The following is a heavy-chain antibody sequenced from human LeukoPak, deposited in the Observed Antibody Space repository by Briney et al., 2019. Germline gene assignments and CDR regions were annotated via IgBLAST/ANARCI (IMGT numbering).Heavy chain of an antibody. CDR3: ARTGRLPWYFDL. CDR1: GFTFSSYA. Sequence: GGSLRLSCAASGFTFSSYAMSWVRQAPGKGLEWVSAISGSGGSTYYADSVKGRFTISRDNSKNTLYLQMNSLRAEDTAVNYCARTGRLPWYFDLWGRGTLVTVSS. D-gene: IGHD3-10*01. V-gene: IGHV3-23*01. J-gene: IGHJ2*01. CDR2: ISGSGGST.